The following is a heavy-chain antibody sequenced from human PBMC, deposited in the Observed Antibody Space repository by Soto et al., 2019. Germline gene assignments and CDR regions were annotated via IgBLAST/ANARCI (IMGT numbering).Heavy chain of an antibody. CDR3: ARDMYSSSWYVPIDY. V-gene: IGHV3-23*01. Sequence: GGSLRLSCAASGFTFTSCAMSWVRQAPGKGLEWVSSISGSGSGGSTYYAEAVKGRFTVSRDNAENSVHLQMSSLRAEDTAVYYCARDMYSSSWYVPIDYWGQGTLVTVSS. CDR2: ISGSGSGGST. D-gene: IGHD6-13*01. J-gene: IGHJ4*02. CDR1: GFTFTSCA.